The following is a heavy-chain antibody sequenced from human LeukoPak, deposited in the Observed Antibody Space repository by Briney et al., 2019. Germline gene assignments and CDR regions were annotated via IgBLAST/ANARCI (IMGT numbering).Heavy chain of an antibody. V-gene: IGHV4-34*01. D-gene: IGHD4-23*01. CDR2: INHSGST. J-gene: IGHJ6*03. Sequence: PSETLSLTCAVYGGSFSGYYWSWIRQPPGKGLEWIGEINHSGSTNYNPSLRSRVTISVDTSKNQFSLKLSSVTAADTAVYYCARMTGGGNSESNYYYYMDVWGKGTTVTVSS. CDR1: GGSFSGYY. CDR3: ARMTGGGNSESNYYYYMDV.